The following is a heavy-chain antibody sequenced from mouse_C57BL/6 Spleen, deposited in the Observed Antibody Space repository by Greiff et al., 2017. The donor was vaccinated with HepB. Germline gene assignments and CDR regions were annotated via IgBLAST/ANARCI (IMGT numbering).Heavy chain of an antibody. J-gene: IGHJ3*01. CDR3: AREIHYGSRGVPPWFAY. Sequence: EVQLQQSGPELVKPGASVKMSCKASGYTFTDYNMHWVKQSHGKSLEWIGYINPNNGGTSYNQKFKGKATLTVNKSSRTAYMELRSLTSEDSAVYYCAREIHYGSRGVPPWFAYWGQGTLVTVSA. CDR2: INPNNGGT. CDR1: GYTFTDYN. V-gene: IGHV1-22*01. D-gene: IGHD1-1*01.